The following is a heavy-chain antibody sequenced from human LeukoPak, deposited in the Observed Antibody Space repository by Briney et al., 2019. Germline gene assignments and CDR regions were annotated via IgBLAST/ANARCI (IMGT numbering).Heavy chain of an antibody. CDR2: ISGSGGST. J-gene: IGHJ4*02. Sequence: PGGSLRLSCAASGFTFSTYAMSWVRQAPGKGLEWVSAISGSGGSTYYADSVKGRFTISRDNSKNTLYLQMNSLRVEDTAMYYCARDSSGYQWGQGTLVTVSS. V-gene: IGHV3-23*01. D-gene: IGHD3-22*01. CDR3: ARDSSGYQ. CDR1: GFTFSTYA.